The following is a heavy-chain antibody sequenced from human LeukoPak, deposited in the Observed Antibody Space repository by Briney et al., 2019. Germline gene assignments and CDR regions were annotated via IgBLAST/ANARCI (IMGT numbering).Heavy chain of an antibody. V-gene: IGHV1-69*04. CDR3: ARVGCGGDCPTNWFDP. CDR2: IIPIFGIA. Sequence: ASVKVSCKASGGTFSSYAISWVRQAPGQGLEWMGRIIPIFGIANYAQKFQGRVTITADKSTSTAYMELSSLRSEDTAVYYCARVGCGGDCPTNWFDPWGQGTLVTVSS. CDR1: GGTFSSYA. D-gene: IGHD2-21*02. J-gene: IGHJ5*02.